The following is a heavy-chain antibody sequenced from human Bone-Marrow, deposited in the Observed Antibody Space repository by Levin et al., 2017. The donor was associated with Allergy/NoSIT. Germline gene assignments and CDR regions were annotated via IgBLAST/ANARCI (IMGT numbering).Heavy chain of an antibody. J-gene: IGHJ5*02. CDR2: IYHSGST. V-gene: IGHV4-4*02. D-gene: IGHD6-19*01. CDR3: ARYFYSSGWYWFDP. Sequence: SETLSLTCAVSGGSISSSNWWSWVRQPPGKGLEWIGEIYHSGSTNYNPSLKSRVTISVDKSKNQFSLKLSSVTAADTAVYYCARYFYSSGWYWFDPWGQGTLVTVSS. CDR1: GGSISSSNW.